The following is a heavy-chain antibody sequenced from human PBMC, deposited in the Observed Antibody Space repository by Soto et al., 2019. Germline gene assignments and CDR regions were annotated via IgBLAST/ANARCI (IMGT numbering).Heavy chain of an antibody. CDR3: AKTGTDGSWFDP. V-gene: IGHV2-70*04. J-gene: IGHJ5*02. D-gene: IGHD1-1*01. CDR1: GFSLSNSGMR. Sequence: GSGPTLVNPTQTLTLTCTFSGFSLSNSGMRVSWIRQPPGKALEWLARIDWDDDKFYRTSLRTRLTISKDTSKNQVVLTMTDMDPVDTATYYCAKTGTDGSWFDPWGQGTLVTVSS. CDR2: IDWDDDK.